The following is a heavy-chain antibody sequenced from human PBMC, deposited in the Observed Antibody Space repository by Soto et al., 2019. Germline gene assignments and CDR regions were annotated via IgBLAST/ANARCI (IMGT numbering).Heavy chain of an antibody. V-gene: IGHV5-51*01. J-gene: IGHJ4*02. D-gene: IGHD1-26*01. CDR1: GYSFTSYW. CDR2: IYPGDSDT. CDR3: ARQPKGATRPRHFDY. Sequence: AGESLKISCKGSGYSFTSYWIGWVRQMPGKGLEWMGIIYPGDSDTRYSPSFQGQVTISADKSISTAYLQWSSLKASDTAMYYCARQPKGATRPRHFDYWGQGTLVTVSS.